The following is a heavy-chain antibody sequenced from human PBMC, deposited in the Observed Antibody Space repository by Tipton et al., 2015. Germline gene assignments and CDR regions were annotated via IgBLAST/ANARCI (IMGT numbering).Heavy chain of an antibody. V-gene: IGHV4-4*07. CDR1: GENFRDYY. CDR2: IYSSGSS. J-gene: IGHJ4*02. CDR3: GRDRLAVAGIDY. D-gene: IGHD6-19*01. Sequence: TLSLTCTVSGENFRDYYWAWIRQPAGKGLEWIGHIYSSGSSKYNPSLKSRATMSIDTSKNQFSLKLTYETAADTAIYYCGRDRLAVAGIDYWGQGTLVTVSS.